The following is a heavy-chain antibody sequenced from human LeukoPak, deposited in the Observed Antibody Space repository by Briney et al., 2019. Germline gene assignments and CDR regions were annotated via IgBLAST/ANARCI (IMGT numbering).Heavy chain of an antibody. CDR3: ARDSVDSSAFFDY. Sequence: ASVKVSCKASGYTFTSYAMHWVRQAPGQRLEWMGWINAGNGNTKYSQEFQGRVTITRDTSASTAYMELSSLRSEDTAVYYCARDSVDSSAFFDYWGQGTLVTVSS. V-gene: IGHV1-3*03. D-gene: IGHD3-22*01. CDR2: INAGNGNT. J-gene: IGHJ4*02. CDR1: GYTFTSYA.